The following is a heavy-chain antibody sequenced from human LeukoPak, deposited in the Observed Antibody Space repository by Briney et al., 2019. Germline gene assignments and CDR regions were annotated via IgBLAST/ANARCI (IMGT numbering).Heavy chain of an antibody. CDR3: AKTTYASNSSGWYNHFDY. CDR2: ISSSGYST. CDR1: GFTFGSYA. D-gene: IGHD6-19*01. J-gene: IGHJ4*02. V-gene: IGHV3-23*01. Sequence: GGSLRLSCAASGFTFGSYAMTWVRQAPGKGLEWVSTISSSGYSTYYADSVKGRFTISRDNSKNTLYLQLNSLRAEDTTVYYCAKTTYASNSSGWYNHFDYWGQGTLVTVSS.